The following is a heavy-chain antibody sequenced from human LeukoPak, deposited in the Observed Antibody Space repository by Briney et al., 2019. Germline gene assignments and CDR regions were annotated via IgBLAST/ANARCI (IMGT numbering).Heavy chain of an antibody. CDR2: ISSSGHNI. CDR1: GFNFGDYY. J-gene: IGHJ4*02. D-gene: IGHD3-22*01. V-gene: IGHV3-11*01. Sequence: PGGSLRLSCVASGFNFGDYYMNWFRQAPEKGLEWLSFISSSGHNILYTDSVKGRFTVSRDNAKKTVFLQMNSLRAEDTAVYYCARDLFSFYYDSSGYCDYWGPGTRVTVSS. CDR3: ARDLFSFYYDSSGYCDY.